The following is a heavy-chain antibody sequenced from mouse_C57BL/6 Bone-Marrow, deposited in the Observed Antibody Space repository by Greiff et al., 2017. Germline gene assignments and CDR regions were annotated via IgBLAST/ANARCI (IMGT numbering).Heavy chain of an antibody. CDR3: ARRLDSSDY. D-gene: IGHD3-2*02. J-gene: IGHJ2*01. V-gene: IGHV5-9*01. CDR1: GFTFSSYT. Sequence: EVQGVESGGGLVKPGGSLKLSCAASGFTFSSYTMSWVRQTPEKRLEWVATISGGGGNTYYPDSVKGRFTISRDNAKNTLYLQMSSLRSEDTALYYCARRLDSSDYWGQGTTLTVSS. CDR2: ISGGGGNT.